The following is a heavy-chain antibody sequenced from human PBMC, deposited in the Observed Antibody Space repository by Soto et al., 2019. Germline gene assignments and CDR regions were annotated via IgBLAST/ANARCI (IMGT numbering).Heavy chain of an antibody. J-gene: IGHJ6*02. V-gene: IGHV3-21*01. CDR3: ARARSGGWYRRYYYYGMDV. D-gene: IGHD6-19*01. CDR2: ISGSSSYI. Sequence: PGGSLRLSCAASGFTFSSYSMNWVRQAPGQGLEWVSSISGSSSYIYYADSVKGRFTISRDNAKNSLYLQMNSLRAEDTAVYYCARARSGGWYRRYYYYGMDVWGQGTTVTVSS. CDR1: GFTFSSYS.